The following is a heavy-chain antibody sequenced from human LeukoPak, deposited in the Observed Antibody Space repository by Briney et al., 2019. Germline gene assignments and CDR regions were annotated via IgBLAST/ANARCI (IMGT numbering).Heavy chain of an antibody. J-gene: IGHJ4*02. D-gene: IGHD3-22*01. Sequence: PGGSLRLSCAASGFTFSSYAMSWVRQAPGKGLEWVSAISGSGGSTYYADSVKGWFTISRDNSKNTLYLQMNSLRAEDTAVYYCALAYYYDSSGYYYLTPHFDYWGQGTLVTVSS. CDR3: ALAYYYDSSGYYYLTPHFDY. CDR2: ISGSGGST. CDR1: GFTFSSYA. V-gene: IGHV3-23*01.